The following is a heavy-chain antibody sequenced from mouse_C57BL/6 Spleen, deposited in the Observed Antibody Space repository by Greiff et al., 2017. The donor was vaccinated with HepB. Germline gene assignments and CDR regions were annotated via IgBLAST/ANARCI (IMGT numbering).Heavy chain of an antibody. Sequence: EVHLVESGGGLVKPGGSLKLSCAASGFTFSSYAMSWVRQTPEKRLEWVATISDGGSYTYYPDNVKGRFTISRDNAKNNLYLQMSHLKSEDTAMYYCAREGIYYDYDWFAYWGQGTLVTVSA. CDR1: GFTFSSYA. D-gene: IGHD2-4*01. CDR3: AREGIYYDYDWFAY. J-gene: IGHJ3*01. CDR2: ISDGGSYT. V-gene: IGHV5-4*01.